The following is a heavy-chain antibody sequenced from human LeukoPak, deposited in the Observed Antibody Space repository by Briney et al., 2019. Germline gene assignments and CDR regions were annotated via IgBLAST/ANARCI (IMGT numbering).Heavy chain of an antibody. J-gene: IGHJ4*02. Sequence: PGGSLRLSCAASGFTFSSYWMSWVRQAPGKGLEWVANIKQGGSEKYYVDSVKGRFTISRDNAKNSVYLQMNSLRAEDTAVYYCARRGPTVNWVSFDYWGQGALVTVPS. CDR3: ARRGPTVNWVSFDY. V-gene: IGHV3-7*01. D-gene: IGHD3-16*01. CDR1: GFTFSSYW. CDR2: IKQGGSEK.